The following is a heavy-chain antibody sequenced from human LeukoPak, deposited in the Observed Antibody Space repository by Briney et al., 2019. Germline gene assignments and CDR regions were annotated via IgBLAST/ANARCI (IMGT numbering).Heavy chain of an antibody. CDR3: ARHREFGGYSDWFDP. CDR1: GGSISSSSYY. Sequence: SQTLSLTCTVSGGSISSSSYYWGWIRQPPGKGLEWIGSIYYSGSTYYNPSLKSRVTISVDTSKNQFSLKLSSVTAADTAVYYCARHREFGGYSDWFDPWGQGTLVTVSS. J-gene: IGHJ5*02. V-gene: IGHV4-39*01. CDR2: IYYSGST. D-gene: IGHD3-10*01.